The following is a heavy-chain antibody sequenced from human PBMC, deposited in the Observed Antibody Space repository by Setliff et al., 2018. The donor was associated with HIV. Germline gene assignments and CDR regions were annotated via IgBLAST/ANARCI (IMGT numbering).Heavy chain of an antibody. CDR2: IFSSGST. Sequence: PSETLSLTCTVSGGSISSYCWNWIRQSPGRGLEWIGFIFSSGSTKYNPPLQSRVTMSIDTSKNQFSLKLTSVTAADTAVYYCARRIDNWGSFPDKNWFDTWGQGSQVTVSS. D-gene: IGHD3-16*01. V-gene: IGHV4-4*09. CDR3: ARRIDNWGSFPDKNWFDT. CDR1: GGSISSYC. J-gene: IGHJ5*02.